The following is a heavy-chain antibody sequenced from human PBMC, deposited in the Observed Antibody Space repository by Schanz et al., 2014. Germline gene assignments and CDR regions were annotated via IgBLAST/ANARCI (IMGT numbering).Heavy chain of an antibody. J-gene: IGHJ3*02. V-gene: IGHV3-23*01. Sequence: EVQLLESGGGLVQPGGSLRLSCAASGFTFSSYAMSWVRQAPGKGLEWVSAITDSGGSTYYADSVKGRFTISRDNSKNTLSLQMNSLRAEDTAVYYCAREEGYGYGPGAFDIWGQGTMVTVSS. D-gene: IGHD5-18*01. CDR2: ITDSGGST. CDR1: GFTFSSYA. CDR3: AREEGYGYGPGAFDI.